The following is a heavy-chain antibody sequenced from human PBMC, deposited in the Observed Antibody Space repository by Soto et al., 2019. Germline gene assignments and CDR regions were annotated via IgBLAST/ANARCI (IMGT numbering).Heavy chain of an antibody. CDR2: ISGSGGST. D-gene: IGHD3-22*01. J-gene: IGHJ4*02. CDR1: GFTFSSYA. CDR3: AKVPKGDYYDSSGYLDY. V-gene: IGHV3-23*01. Sequence: PGGSLRLSCAASGFTFSSYAMSWVRQAPGKGLEWVSAISGSGGSTYYADSVKGRFTISRDNSKNTLYLQMNSLRAEDTAVYYCAKVPKGDYYDSSGYLDYWGQRTLVIVSS.